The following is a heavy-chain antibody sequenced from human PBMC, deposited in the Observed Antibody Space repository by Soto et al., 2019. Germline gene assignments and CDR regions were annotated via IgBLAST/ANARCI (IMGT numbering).Heavy chain of an antibody. J-gene: IGHJ3*02. CDR2: IYYSGST. CDR3: ARETYYYDSSGYRDAFDI. V-gene: IGHV4-59*01. Sequence: SETLSLTCTVSGGSISSYYWSWIRQPPGKGLEWIGYIYYSGSTNYNPSLKSRVTISVDTSKNQFSLKLSSVTAADTAVYYCARETYYYDSSGYRDAFDIWGQGTMVTVSS. CDR1: GGSISSYY. D-gene: IGHD3-22*01.